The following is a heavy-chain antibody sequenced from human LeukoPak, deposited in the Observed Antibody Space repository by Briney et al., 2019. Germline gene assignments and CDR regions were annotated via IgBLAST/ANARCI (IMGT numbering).Heavy chain of an antibody. J-gene: IGHJ4*02. V-gene: IGHV4-39*01. Sequence: SETLSLTCTVSGGSFSSTNYYWGWIRRPPGKGLEWIGSIFYSGSTYYNPSLKSRVTISVDASKNHISLRMSSVTAADTAVYYCARHPSMTTALFDYWGQGTLVTVSS. D-gene: IGHD4-17*01. CDR2: IFYSGST. CDR1: GGSFSSTNYY. CDR3: ARHPSMTTALFDY.